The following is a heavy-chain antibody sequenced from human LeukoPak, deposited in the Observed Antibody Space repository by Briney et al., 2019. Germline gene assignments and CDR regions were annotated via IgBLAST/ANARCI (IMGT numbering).Heavy chain of an antibody. J-gene: IGHJ4*02. CDR2: ISGSGGRT. Sequence: GGSLRLSCAASGFAFSSYAMSWVRQAPGKGLEWVSAISGSGGRTYYADPVKGRFTISRDNSKNTLYLPLTSLRAEDTAVYYCANDRRGQWLVGYFDYWGQGTLVTVSS. CDR1: GFAFSSYA. V-gene: IGHV3-23*01. D-gene: IGHD6-19*01. CDR3: ANDRRGQWLVGYFDY.